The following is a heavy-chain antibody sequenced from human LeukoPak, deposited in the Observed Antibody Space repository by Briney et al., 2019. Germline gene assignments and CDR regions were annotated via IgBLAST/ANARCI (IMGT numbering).Heavy chain of an antibody. CDR2: ISSESSHI. D-gene: IGHD6-19*01. Sequence: GGSLRLSCAASGFTFSSYSMNWVRQAPGKGLEWVSSISSESSHILYADSVKGRFTISRDNAKNSLYLQMNSLRAEDTAVYYCARYETRGAVESDYWGQGTLVTVSS. CDR3: ARYETRGAVESDY. CDR1: GFTFSSYS. V-gene: IGHV3-21*01. J-gene: IGHJ4*01.